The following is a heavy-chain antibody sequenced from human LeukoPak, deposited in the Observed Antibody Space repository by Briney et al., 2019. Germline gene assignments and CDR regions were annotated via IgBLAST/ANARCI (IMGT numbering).Heavy chain of an antibody. CDR3: ARVCSNTSCWGASDI. J-gene: IGHJ3*02. Sequence: GGSLRLSCAASGFTFSSYAMSWVRQAPGKGLEWVSAISGGGDSTYYADSVKGRFTISRDNSKNTLHLRVNSLRAEDTAVYYCARVCSNTSCWGASDIWGQGTMVTVSS. CDR1: GFTFSSYA. D-gene: IGHD2-2*01. CDR2: ISGGGDST. V-gene: IGHV3-23*01.